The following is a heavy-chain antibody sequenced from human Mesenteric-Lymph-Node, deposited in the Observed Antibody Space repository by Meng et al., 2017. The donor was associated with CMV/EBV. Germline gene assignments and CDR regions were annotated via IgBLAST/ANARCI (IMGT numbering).Heavy chain of an antibody. Sequence: GESLKISCAASGFTFSNFALHWVRQAPGKGLEWVAVISYDGFNKNYADSVRGRFTISRDNSNNTLYLRMNSLRPEDTAVYYCARGGVVVAIATPDSWGQGTLVTVSS. J-gene: IGHJ4*02. CDR1: GFTFSNFA. V-gene: IGHV3-30-3*01. CDR2: ISYDGFNK. CDR3: ARGGVVVAIATPDS. D-gene: IGHD2-21*01.